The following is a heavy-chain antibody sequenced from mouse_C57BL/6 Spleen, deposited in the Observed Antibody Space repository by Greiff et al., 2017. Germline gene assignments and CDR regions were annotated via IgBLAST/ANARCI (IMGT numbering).Heavy chain of an antibody. CDR3: AREDYDYVGEYAIDY. CDR2: INPTYGTT. Sequence: QLPQSGPELVKPGASVKISCKASGYSFTDYNMNWVKQSNGQSLEWIGVINPTYGTTSYNQKFQGKATLTVDQSSSTAYMQRNSLTSEDSAVYYCAREDYDYVGEYAIDYWGQGTSVTVSS. J-gene: IGHJ4*01. D-gene: IGHD2-4*01. V-gene: IGHV1-39*01. CDR1: GYSFTDYN.